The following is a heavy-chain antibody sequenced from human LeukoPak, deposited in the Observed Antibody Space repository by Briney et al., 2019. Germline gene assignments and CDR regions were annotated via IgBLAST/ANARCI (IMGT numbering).Heavy chain of an antibody. Sequence: SETLSLTCTVSGGSISSYYWSWIRQPAGKGLEWIGRIYTSGSTNYNPSLKSRVTMSVDTSKNQFSLKLSSVTAADTAVYYCARGMIGYCSSTSCFNWFDPWGQGTLVTVSS. J-gene: IGHJ5*02. CDR3: ARGMIGYCSSTSCFNWFDP. D-gene: IGHD2-2*01. V-gene: IGHV4-4*07. CDR1: GGSISSYY. CDR2: IYTSGST.